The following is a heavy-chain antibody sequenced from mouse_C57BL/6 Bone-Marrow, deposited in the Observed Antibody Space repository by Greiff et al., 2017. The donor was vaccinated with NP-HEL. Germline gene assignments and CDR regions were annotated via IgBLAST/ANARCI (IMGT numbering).Heavy chain of an antibody. CDR2: INPNNGGT. CDR3: ARVRFYYSSRGDYYAMDY. Sequence: VQLQQSGPELVKPGASVKIPCKASGYTFTDYNMDWVKQSHGKSLEWIGDINPNNGGTIYNQKFKGKATLTVDKSSSTAYMELRSLTSEDTAVYYCARVRFYYSSRGDYYAMDYWGQGTSVTVSS. CDR1: GYTFTDYN. V-gene: IGHV1-18*01. D-gene: IGHD1-1*01. J-gene: IGHJ4*01.